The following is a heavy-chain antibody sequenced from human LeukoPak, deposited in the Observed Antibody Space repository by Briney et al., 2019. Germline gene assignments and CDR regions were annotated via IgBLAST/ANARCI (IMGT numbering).Heavy chain of an antibody. V-gene: IGHV3-53*01. CDR3: AREGELLRGAFDI. J-gene: IGHJ3*02. D-gene: IGHD1-26*01. CDR2: IYSGGST. CDR1: GFTVSSNY. Sequence: GGSLRLSCAASGFTVSSNYMSWVRQAPGKGLEWVSVIYSGGSTYYADSVKGRFTISRDNSKNTLYLQMNSLRAEDTAMYYCAREGELLRGAFDIWGQGTMVTVSS.